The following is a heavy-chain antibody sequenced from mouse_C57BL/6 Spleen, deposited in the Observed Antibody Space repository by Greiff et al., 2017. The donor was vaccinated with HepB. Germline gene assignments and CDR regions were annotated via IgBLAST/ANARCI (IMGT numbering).Heavy chain of an antibody. D-gene: IGHD2-1*01. CDR2: IWSDGST. CDR1: GFSLTSYG. V-gene: IGHV2-6-1*01. CDR3: ARHTNGNYEDYAMDY. J-gene: IGHJ4*01. Sequence: QVQLKQSGPGLVAPSQSLSITCTVSGFSLTSYGVHWVRQPPGKGLEWLVVIWSDGSTTYNSALKSRLSISKDNSKSQVFLKMNSLQTDDTAMYYCARHTNGNYEDYAMDYWGQGTSVTVSS.